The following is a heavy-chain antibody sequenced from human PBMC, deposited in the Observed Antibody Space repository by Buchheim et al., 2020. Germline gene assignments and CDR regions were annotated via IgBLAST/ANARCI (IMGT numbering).Heavy chain of an antibody. CDR2: ISSSGSTI. CDR3: ARAGYCSSTSCYIQGIFYYYYYGMDV. J-gene: IGHJ6*02. V-gene: IGHV3-48*03. D-gene: IGHD2-2*02. CDR1: GFTFSSYE. Sequence: EMQLVESGGGLVQPGGSLRLSCAASGFTFSSYEMNWVRQAPGKGLEWVSYISSSGSTIYYADSVKGRFTISRDNAKNSLYLQMNSLRAEDTAVYYCARAGYCSSTSCYIQGIFYYYYYGMDVWGQGTT.